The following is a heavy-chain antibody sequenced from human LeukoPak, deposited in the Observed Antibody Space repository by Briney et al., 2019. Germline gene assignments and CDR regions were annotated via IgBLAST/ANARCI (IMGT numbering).Heavy chain of an antibody. Sequence: GASVKVSCKASGYTFTGYYIHWVRQSPGQGLEWMGRINPYNGDTNYPQKLQGRVTMTRDTSVRIAYMELSRLTSDDTAVYYCARVSYCGGDCSSRYYYGMDGWGQGTTVTVSS. CDR2: INPYNGDT. D-gene: IGHD2-21*02. CDR3: ARVSYCGGDCSSRYYYGMDG. CDR1: GYTFTGYY. V-gene: IGHV1-2*06. J-gene: IGHJ6*02.